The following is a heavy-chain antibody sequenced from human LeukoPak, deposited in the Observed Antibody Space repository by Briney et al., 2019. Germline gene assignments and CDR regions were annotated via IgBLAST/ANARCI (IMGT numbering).Heavy chain of an antibody. V-gene: IGHV3-23*01. J-gene: IGHJ6*02. CDR3: AKDHLWELDGMDV. CDR2: ISGSGGST. CDR1: GFTFSSYA. D-gene: IGHD1-26*01. Sequence: PGGSLRLSCAASGFTFSSYATSWVRQAPGKGLEWVSAISGSGGSTYYADSVKGRFTTSRDNSKNTLYLQMNSLRAEDTAVYYCAKDHLWELDGMDVWGQGTTVTVSS.